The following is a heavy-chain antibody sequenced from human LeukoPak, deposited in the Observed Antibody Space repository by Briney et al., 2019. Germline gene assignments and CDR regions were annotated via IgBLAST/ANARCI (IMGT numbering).Heavy chain of an antibody. CDR3: AKDDYDYVWGSYRLPYFEY. CDR2: ISGSGGST. J-gene: IGHJ4*02. CDR1: GSTFSSYA. D-gene: IGHD3-16*02. V-gene: IGHV3-23*01. Sequence: QPGGSLRLSCAASGSTFSSYAMSWVRQAPGKGLEWVSAISGSGGSTYYADSVKGRFTISRDNSKNTLYLQMNSLRAEDTAVYYCAKDDYDYVWGSYRLPYFEYWGQGTLVTVSS.